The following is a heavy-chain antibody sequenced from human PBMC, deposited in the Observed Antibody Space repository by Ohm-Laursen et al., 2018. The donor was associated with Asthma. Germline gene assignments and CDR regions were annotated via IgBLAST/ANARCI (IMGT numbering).Heavy chain of an antibody. CDR3: ARDSPMGATRVLDY. D-gene: IGHD1-26*01. Sequence: SLRLSCAASKFTFSNHWMNWVRQAPGKGLEWVANINPDGRETRHVDSVKGRFTISRDNAKDSLSLQMNSLRVEDTAVYYCARDSPMGATRVLDYWGQGTLVTVSS. CDR1: KFTFSNHW. V-gene: IGHV3-7*01. CDR2: INPDGRET. J-gene: IGHJ4*02.